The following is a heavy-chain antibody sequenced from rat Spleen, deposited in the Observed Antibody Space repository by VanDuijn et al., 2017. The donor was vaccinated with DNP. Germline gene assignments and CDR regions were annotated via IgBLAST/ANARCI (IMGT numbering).Heavy chain of an antibody. D-gene: IGHD1-10*01. J-gene: IGHJ3*01. Sequence: EVQLVETGGGLVQPGRSLKLSCVASGFTFSSYWMYWIRQAPGKGLEWVASLTTDGGTTYYPDSVKGRFTISRDNAKSTLYLQMDSLRSEDMATYYCARPIYNNHGGFAYWGQGTLVTVSS. V-gene: IGHV5-58*01. CDR3: ARPIYNNHGGFAY. CDR1: GFTFSSYW. CDR2: LTTDGGTT.